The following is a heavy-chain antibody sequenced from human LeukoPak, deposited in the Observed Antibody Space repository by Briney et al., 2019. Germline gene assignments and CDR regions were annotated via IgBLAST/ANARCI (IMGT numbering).Heavy chain of an antibody. Sequence: SETLSLTCTVSGGSISSSTYHWGWIRQPPGKGLEWIGSIYYSGSTNYNPSLKSRVTISVDTSKNQFSLKLSSVTAADTAVYYCARVDILTGCPNAFDIWGQGTMVTVSS. D-gene: IGHD3-9*01. V-gene: IGHV4-39*07. CDR1: GGSISSSTYH. CDR3: ARVDILTGCPNAFDI. CDR2: IYYSGST. J-gene: IGHJ3*02.